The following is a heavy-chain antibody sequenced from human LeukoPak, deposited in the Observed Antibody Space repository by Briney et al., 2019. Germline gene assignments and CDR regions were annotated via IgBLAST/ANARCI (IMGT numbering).Heavy chain of an antibody. CDR1: GGSFSTYY. Sequence: PSETLSLTCAVYGGSFSTYYWSWIRQPPGKGLEWIGEINHSGSTTYNPSLKSRVIISVDTSKNQFSLKLTSVTAADTAVYYCARVWGYWGQGTLVTVSS. CDR3: ARVWGY. J-gene: IGHJ4*02. CDR2: INHSGST. D-gene: IGHD7-27*01. V-gene: IGHV4-34*01.